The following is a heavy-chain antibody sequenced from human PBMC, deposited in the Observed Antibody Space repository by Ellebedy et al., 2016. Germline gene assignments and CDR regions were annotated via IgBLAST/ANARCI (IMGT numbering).Heavy chain of an antibody. CDR1: GYTFTSYG. J-gene: IGHJ4*02. CDR2: ISAYNGNT. CDR3: ARDSRVTFGGLIVYFDF. V-gene: IGHV1-18*01. Sequence: ASVKVSCKASGYTFTSYGISWVRQAPGQGLEWMGWISAYNGNTNYAQKLQGRVTMTTDTSTSTAYMELRSPRSDDTAVYYCARDSRVTFGGLIVYFDFWGQGTLVTVSS. D-gene: IGHD3-16*02.